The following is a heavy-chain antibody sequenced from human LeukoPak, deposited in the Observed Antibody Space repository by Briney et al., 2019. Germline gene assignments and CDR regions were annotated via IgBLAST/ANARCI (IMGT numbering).Heavy chain of an antibody. CDR3: ASLGGYSYGARDY. V-gene: IGHV4-59*01. D-gene: IGHD5-18*01. CDR2: IYYSGST. Sequence: PSETLSLTCTVSGGSISIYYWSWIRQPPGKGLERLGYIYYSGSTNYNPSLKSRVTISVDTSKNQFSLKLSSVTAADTAVYYCASLGGYSYGARDYWGQGTLVTVSS. CDR1: GGSISIYY. J-gene: IGHJ4*02.